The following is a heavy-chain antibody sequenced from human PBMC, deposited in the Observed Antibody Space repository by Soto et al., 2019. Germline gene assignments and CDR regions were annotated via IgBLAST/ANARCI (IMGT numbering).Heavy chain of an antibody. CDR3: ARELEDYGDSYDAFDI. D-gene: IGHD4-17*01. CDR2: ISSSSSYI. J-gene: IGHJ3*02. CDR1: GFTFSSYS. Sequence: GGSLRLSCAASGFTFSSYSMNWVRQAPGKGLEWVSSISSSSSYIYYTDSVKGRFTISRDNAKNSLYLQMNSLRAEDTAVYYCARELEDYGDSYDAFDIWGQGTMVTVSS. V-gene: IGHV3-21*01.